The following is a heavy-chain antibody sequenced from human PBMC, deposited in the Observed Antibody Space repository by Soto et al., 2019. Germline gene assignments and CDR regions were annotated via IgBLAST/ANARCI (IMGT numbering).Heavy chain of an antibody. Sequence: QLQLQESGSGLVKPSQTLSLTCAVSGGSISSGGYSWSWIRQPPGKGLEWIGYIYHSGSTYYNPSPTSGVTTSVDRAKNQFSPKISSVTAADTAVYYCARGAPVVNDYWGQGTLVTVSS. CDR3: ARGAPVVNDY. CDR1: GGSISSGGYS. J-gene: IGHJ4*02. D-gene: IGHD3-22*01. V-gene: IGHV4-30-2*01. CDR2: IYHSGST.